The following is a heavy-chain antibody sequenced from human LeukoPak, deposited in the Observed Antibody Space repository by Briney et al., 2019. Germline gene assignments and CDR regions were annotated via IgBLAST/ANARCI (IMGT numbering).Heavy chain of an antibody. Sequence: PSETLSLTCAVYGASFSDYYWSWIRQPPGKGLEWIGEINHSGSINYNPSLKSRVTISVDTSKNQFSLKLSSVTAADTAVYYCARLHSSSWYPFDYWGQGTLVTVSS. J-gene: IGHJ4*02. D-gene: IGHD6-13*01. CDR3: ARLHSSSWYPFDY. CDR1: GASFSDYY. CDR2: INHSGSI. V-gene: IGHV4-34*01.